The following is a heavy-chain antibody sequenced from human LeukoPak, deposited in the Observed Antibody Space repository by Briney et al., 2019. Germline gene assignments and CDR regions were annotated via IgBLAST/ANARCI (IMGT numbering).Heavy chain of an antibody. CDR3: ARIACSGGSCYDLYYFDY. CDR2: ISAYNGNT. J-gene: IGHJ4*02. Sequence: ASVKVSFKASGYTFTSYGISWVRQAPGQGLEWMGWISAYNGNTNYAQKLQGRVTMTTDTSTSTAYMELRSLRSDDTAVYYCARIACSGGSCYDLYYFDYWGQGTLVTVSS. V-gene: IGHV1-18*01. D-gene: IGHD2-15*01. CDR1: GYTFTSYG.